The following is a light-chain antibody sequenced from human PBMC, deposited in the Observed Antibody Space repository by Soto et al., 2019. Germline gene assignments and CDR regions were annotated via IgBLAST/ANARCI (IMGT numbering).Light chain of an antibody. V-gene: IGKV3-20*01. CDR1: QVVSSSY. CDR2: HAS. Sequence: EIVLTQSPGTLSLSPGESATLSCRANQVVSSSYLAWYQQKPGQAPRLLIYHASDRAIGIPDRFSGSGSGTDFTLTITRLEPEDFALFYCQQYASSPGTFGQGTKVEIK. J-gene: IGKJ1*01. CDR3: QQYASSPGT.